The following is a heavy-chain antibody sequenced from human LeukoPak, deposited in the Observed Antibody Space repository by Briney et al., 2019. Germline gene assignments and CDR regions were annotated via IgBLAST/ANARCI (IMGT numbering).Heavy chain of an antibody. CDR1: GDSVSSNY. Sequence: PSETLSLTCTVSGDSVSSNYWSWIRRPPGKGLEWIGYIYNSGSTNYNLSLKSRVTISVDTSKNLLSLKMSSVTAADTAVYYCARALFLVPNGHHHAFDIWGQGTMVTVPS. CDR3: ARALFLVPNGHHHAFDI. CDR2: IYNSGST. D-gene: IGHD2-2*01. J-gene: IGHJ3*02. V-gene: IGHV4-59*02.